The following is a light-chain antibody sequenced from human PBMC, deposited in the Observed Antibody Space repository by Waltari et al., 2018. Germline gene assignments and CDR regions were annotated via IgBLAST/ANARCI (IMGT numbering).Light chain of an antibody. CDR1: GSNIGINY. V-gene: IGLV1-51*02. Sequence: QSVLTQPPSVSATPGQRVTIACSGSGSNIGINYLSCYQQLPGTAPKLLIYENKKRPSGIPDRFSGSKSGTSATLGITGLQTEDEADYYCGTWDNSLSAWVFGGGTKLTVL. CDR3: GTWDNSLSAWV. J-gene: IGLJ3*02. CDR2: ENK.